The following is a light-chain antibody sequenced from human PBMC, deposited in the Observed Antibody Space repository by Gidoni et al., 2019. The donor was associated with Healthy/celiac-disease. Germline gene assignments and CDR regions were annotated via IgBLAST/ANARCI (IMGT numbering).Light chain of an antibody. CDR1: QSGCRY. Sequence: IVVAESPATLSLSPGERATLSCRASQSGCRYLALNPQKPGPAPRLLLYDASNRATGVPARFSGSGFRTDFTFTLSSLEPEDFAVYYCPQRSNRYTFGQGTKLEIK. CDR2: DAS. V-gene: IGKV3-11*01. J-gene: IGKJ2*01. CDR3: PQRSNRYT.